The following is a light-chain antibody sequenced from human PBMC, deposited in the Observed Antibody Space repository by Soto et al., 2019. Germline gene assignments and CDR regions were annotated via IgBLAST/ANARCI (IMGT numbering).Light chain of an antibody. CDR3: HQYDSYSSGP. J-gene: IGKJ1*01. V-gene: IGKV1-5*01. CDR2: CAS. CDR1: HTVDTW. Sequence: DIQMTQSPSSRSASVTDRVTITSRVSHTVDTWLVGYQQKPGKSPKFLSFCASSFKGGVASRFSGSGAEIEFTLTFSNLQPGDFATYYCHQYDSYSSGPFGQGTKVDIK.